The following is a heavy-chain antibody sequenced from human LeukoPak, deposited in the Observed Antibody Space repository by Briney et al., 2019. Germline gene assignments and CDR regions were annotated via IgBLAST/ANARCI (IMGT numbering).Heavy chain of an antibody. CDR2: ISSSGSYI. J-gene: IGHJ1*01. CDR1: GFTFSSYS. CDR3: ARGLYPDYYVSSGSSPPEH. Sequence: GGSLRLSCAASGFTFSSYSMNWVRQAPGKGLEWVSSISSSGSYIYYADSMQGRFTISRGNSKNSLFLQMNSLRAEDTAVYYCARGLYPDYYVSSGSSPPEHWGQGTLVTVSS. D-gene: IGHD3-22*01. V-gene: IGHV3-21*01.